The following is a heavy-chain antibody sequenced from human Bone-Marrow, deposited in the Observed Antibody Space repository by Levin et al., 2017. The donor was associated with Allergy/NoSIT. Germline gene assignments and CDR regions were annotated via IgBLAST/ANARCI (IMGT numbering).Heavy chain of an antibody. CDR2: ISQSGNT. Sequence: PSETLSLTCAVSGGSINSNNWWSWVRQPPGKELQWIGEISQSGNTNYNPSLKSRVTISIDRSKNQFSLRLSSVTAADTAVYFCARDGSFNYYGMDVWGQGTTVTVSS. CDR1: GGSINSNNW. V-gene: IGHV4/OR15-8*02. J-gene: IGHJ6*02. CDR3: ARDGSFNYYGMDV. D-gene: IGHD1-26*01.